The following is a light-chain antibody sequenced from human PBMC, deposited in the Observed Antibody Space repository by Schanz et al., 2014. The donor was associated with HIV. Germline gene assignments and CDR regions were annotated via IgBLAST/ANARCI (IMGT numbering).Light chain of an antibody. CDR3: QQLNSYFI. V-gene: IGKV1-9*01. J-gene: IGKJ3*01. CDR2: AAS. Sequence: IQLTQSPSSLSASVGDRVTITCRASQGINTYLAWYQQKPGKPPKLLIYAASTLQSGVPSRFSGSGYGTDFTLTISSLQPEDFATYYCQQLNSYFIFGPGTKVDIK. CDR1: QGINTY.